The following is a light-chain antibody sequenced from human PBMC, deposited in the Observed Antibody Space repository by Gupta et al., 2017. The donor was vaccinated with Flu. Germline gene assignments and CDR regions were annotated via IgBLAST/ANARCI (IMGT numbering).Light chain of an antibody. CDR1: QSVLYSSNNKNY. V-gene: IGKV4-1*01. Sequence: DIVITQSPDSLAVSLGERATTTCKSSQSVLYSSNNKNYIAWYQQKPGQPPKLLVYWAATRESGVPDRFSGSGCGTDFTLTISSMQAEDVAIYYCRQYYSTPPYTFGQGTKLEIK. CDR3: RQYYSTPPYT. CDR2: WAA. J-gene: IGKJ2*01.